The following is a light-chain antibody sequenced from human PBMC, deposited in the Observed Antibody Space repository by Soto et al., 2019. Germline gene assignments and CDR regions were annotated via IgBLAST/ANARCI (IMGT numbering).Light chain of an antibody. CDR2: SNS. J-gene: IGLJ1*01. CDR3: AAWDDSLNGYV. Sequence: QSVLTQSPSASGTPGQRVTISCSGSSSNIGSNTVNWHQQLPGTAPKLLIYSNSQRPSGVPDRFSGSKSGTSASLAISGLQSEDEADYYCAAWDDSLNGYVFGTGTKVTVL. CDR1: SSNIGSNT. V-gene: IGLV1-44*01.